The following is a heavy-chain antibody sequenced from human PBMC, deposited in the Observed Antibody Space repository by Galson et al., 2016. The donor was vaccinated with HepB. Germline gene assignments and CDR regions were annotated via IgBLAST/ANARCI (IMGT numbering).Heavy chain of an antibody. CDR3: VIHYGGYWFDP. J-gene: IGHJ5*02. CDR1: GKTLSELA. CDR2: FNPAVSET. Sequence: SVKVSCKVSGKTLSELAIHWVRQAPGKGLEWVGGFNPAVSETIYAQKLQDRVTMTEDPSTDTAYMEVSGLKFEDTAVYYCVIHYGGYWFDPWGQGTLVTVSS. D-gene: IGHD2-21*01. V-gene: IGHV1-24*01.